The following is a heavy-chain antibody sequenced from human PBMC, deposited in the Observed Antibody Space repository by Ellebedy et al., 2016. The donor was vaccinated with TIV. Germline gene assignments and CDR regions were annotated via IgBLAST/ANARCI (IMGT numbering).Heavy chain of an antibody. Sequence: GGSLRLSCATSGFTVSSNYMSWVRQAPGRGLEWVSLISTGGDTFYADSVKGRFTISRDNSKNTLFLQINSLRADDTAVYYCASETFNDVDLEMWGVFDLWGQGTMVTVSS. J-gene: IGHJ3*01. CDR1: GFTVSSNY. V-gene: IGHV3-66*01. D-gene: IGHD1-1*01. CDR2: ISTGGDT. CDR3: ASETFNDVDLEMWGVFDL.